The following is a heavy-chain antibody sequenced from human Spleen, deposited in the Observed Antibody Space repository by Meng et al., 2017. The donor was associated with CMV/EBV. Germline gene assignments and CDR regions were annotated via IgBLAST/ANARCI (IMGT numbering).Heavy chain of an antibody. CDR3: ARDRSTSLYY. CDR1: GFTFSDYA. V-gene: IGHV3-48*04. CDR2: TSSSSRTI. Sequence: GESLKISCAASGFTFSDYAMNWVRQAPGKGLEWVSYTSSSSRTIFYADSVKGRFTISRDNAKNSLYLQMNSLRAEDTAVYYCARDRSTSLYYWGQGTLVTVSS. D-gene: IGHD2-2*01. J-gene: IGHJ4*02.